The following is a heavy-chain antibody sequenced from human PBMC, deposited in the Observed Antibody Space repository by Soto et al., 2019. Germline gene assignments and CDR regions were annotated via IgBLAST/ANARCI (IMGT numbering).Heavy chain of an antibody. Sequence: QITLKESGPTLVKPTQTLTLTCTFSGFSLSTRDVGVGWIRQPPGKALEWLALLYWDDDNRYSPSLRRRLTLTKDTSKNQVVLTMTNMDPVDIATIYCAHGSGWLFDYWGPGTLVTVSS. CDR2: LYWDDDN. CDR1: GFSLSTRDVG. D-gene: IGHD6-19*01. CDR3: AHGSGWLFDY. V-gene: IGHV2-5*02. J-gene: IGHJ4*02.